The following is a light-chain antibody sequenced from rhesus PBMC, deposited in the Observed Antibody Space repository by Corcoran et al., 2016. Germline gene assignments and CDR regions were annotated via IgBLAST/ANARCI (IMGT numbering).Light chain of an antibody. CDR2: DAS. Sequence: DIQMTQSPSSLSASVGDTVTITCRASQCISSYLNWFQLKPGKAPKLLVYDASSLESGVPSRFSGSGSGTDFTLTISGLQPEDLAAYYSLQHNSYPYPFGQGTKVKIE. CDR1: QCISSY. CDR3: LQHNSYPYP. V-gene: IGKV1-28*02. J-gene: IGKJ2*01.